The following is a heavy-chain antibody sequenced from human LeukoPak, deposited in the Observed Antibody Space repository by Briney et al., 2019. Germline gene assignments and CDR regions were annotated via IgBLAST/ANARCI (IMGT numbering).Heavy chain of an antibody. CDR1: GGSFSVYY. D-gene: IGHD2-15*01. CDR3: APGLGYCSGPGCADAFDI. CDR2: INHSGST. Sequence: KTSETLSLTCAVYGGSFSVYYWSWIRQPPGKGLEWIGEINHSGSTNYNPSLKSRVTISVDTSKNQFSLKLSSVTAADTAVYYCAPGLGYCSGPGCADAFDIWGQGTMVTVSS. V-gene: IGHV4-34*01. J-gene: IGHJ3*02.